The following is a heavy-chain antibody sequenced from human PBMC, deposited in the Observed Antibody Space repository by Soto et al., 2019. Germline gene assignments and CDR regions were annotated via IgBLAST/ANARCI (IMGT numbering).Heavy chain of an antibody. CDR3: ARRSSSWYFDY. V-gene: IGHV3-23*01. J-gene: IGHJ4*02. D-gene: IGHD6-13*01. CDR2: ISGSDGST. CDR1: GFTFSSYA. Sequence: PGGSLRLSCAASGFTFSSYAMNWVRQAPGKGLEWVSVISGSDGSTYYADSVKGRFTISRDNSKNTLNLQMNSLRAEDTAVYYCARRSSSWYFDYWGQGTLVNVSS.